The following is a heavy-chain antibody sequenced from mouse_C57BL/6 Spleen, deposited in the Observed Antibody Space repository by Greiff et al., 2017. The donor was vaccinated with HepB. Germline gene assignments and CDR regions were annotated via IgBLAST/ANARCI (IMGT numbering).Heavy chain of an antibody. CDR1: GFNIKDDY. CDR3: TTRWLEAWFAY. D-gene: IGHD2-3*01. J-gene: IGHJ3*01. CDR2: IDPENGDT. V-gene: IGHV14-4*01. Sequence: VQLQQSGAELVRPGASVKLSCTASGFNIKDDYMHWVKQRPEQGLEWIGWIDPENGDTEYASKFQGKATITADTSSNTAYLQLSSLTSEDTAVYYCTTRWLEAWFAYWGQGTLVTVSA.